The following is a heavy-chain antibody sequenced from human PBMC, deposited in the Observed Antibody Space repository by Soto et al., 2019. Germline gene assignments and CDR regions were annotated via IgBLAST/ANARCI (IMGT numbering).Heavy chain of an antibody. CDR3: ARHKGGYYSGVDV. V-gene: IGHV4-61*05. CDR2: IYYSGST. Sequence: SETLSLTCTVSGGSISSSSYYWSWIRQPPGKGLEWIGYIYYSGSTPYNPSLKSRVTISVDTSKNQFSLKLSSVTAADTAVYYCARHKGGYYSGVDVWGQGTTVTVSS. CDR1: GGSISSSSYY. J-gene: IGHJ6*02. D-gene: IGHD3-16*01.